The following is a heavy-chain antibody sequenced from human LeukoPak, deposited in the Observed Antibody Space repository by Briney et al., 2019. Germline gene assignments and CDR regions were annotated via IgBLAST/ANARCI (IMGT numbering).Heavy chain of an antibody. Sequence: GGSLRLSCAVSGLTFSISGIHWVRQAPGKGLEWVTFIRDDGSSEFYADSVKGRFTVSRDHSRNTVDLQMSSLTLEDTAVYYCAKDRLLWFGELLTSDAFDIWGQGTMVTVSS. CDR1: GLTFSISG. CDR2: IRDDGSSE. D-gene: IGHD3-10*01. CDR3: AKDRLLWFGELLTSDAFDI. J-gene: IGHJ3*02. V-gene: IGHV3-30*02.